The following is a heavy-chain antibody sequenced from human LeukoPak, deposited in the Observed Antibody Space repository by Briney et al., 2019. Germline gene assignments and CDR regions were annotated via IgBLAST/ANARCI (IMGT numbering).Heavy chain of an antibody. V-gene: IGHV3-23*01. J-gene: IGHJ3*01. CDR3: AIHGGGTIRIEAFDV. CDR2: ISGDGRDI. CDR1: GFTFRDYG. Sequence: GGSLRLSCAASGFTFRDYGIHWVRQAPGKGLEWVSAISGDGRDIFYADAVKGRFTISRDNSKNTLYLQMNSLRDEDTALYYCAIHGGGTIRIEAFDVWGQGTMVTISS. D-gene: IGHD3-3*01.